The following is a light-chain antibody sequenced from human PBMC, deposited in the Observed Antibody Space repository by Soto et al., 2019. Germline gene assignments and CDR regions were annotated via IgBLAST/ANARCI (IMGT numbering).Light chain of an antibody. CDR1: QSVIRNY. CDR2: AAS. V-gene: IGKV3-20*01. Sequence: EVMLTEAPCTLSLSPGERATLSCRFSQSVIRNYLAWYQQKPGHAPRLLIYAASSRAAGFPARFSGSGSETDFTLTISSLQPEDFAAYYCQQYFDPPWTFGQGTKVDI. J-gene: IGKJ1*01. CDR3: QQYFDPPWT.